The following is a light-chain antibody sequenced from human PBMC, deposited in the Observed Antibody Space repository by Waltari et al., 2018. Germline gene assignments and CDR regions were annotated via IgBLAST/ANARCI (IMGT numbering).Light chain of an antibody. CDR2: AAS. CDR3: QQYDGLVVT. CDR1: QYITGGW. V-gene: IGKV3-20*01. Sequence: EIVLTQSPGPLSLSPGERVILSCRASQYITGGWMTWYHQKPGQAPRLLIYAASTRAPGVQDRFSGSGSGTDFTLTISRLEPEDSGVYYCQQYDGLVVTFGGGTKVEIK. J-gene: IGKJ4*01.